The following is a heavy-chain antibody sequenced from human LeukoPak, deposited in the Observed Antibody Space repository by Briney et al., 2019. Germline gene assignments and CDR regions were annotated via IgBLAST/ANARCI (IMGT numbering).Heavy chain of an antibody. J-gene: IGHJ4*02. D-gene: IGHD4/OR15-4a*01. V-gene: IGHV4-38-2*02. CDR2: IYYSGSK. CDR3: ARIDFCDYGVRFDY. Sequence: SETLSHTCTVSGYPTSLGYYWGWVRQAPGKGLEWLATIYYSGSKYFNSSLKSRISISQDASNNQFSLSLTSVTAADTAVYYCARIDFCDYGVRFDYWGQGSLVVVSS. CDR1: GYPTSLGYY.